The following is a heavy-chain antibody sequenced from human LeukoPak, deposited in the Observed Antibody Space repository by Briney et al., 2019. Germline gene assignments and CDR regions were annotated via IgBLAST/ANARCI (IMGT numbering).Heavy chain of an antibody. Sequence: PGGSLRLSCAASGFTFSTYWMSWVRQAPGKGLEWVANIKQDGSGKYYVDSVKGRFTISRDNAKNSLYLQMNSLRVEDTAVYYCARIFGDSDPFDYWGQGTLVTASS. V-gene: IGHV3-7*01. D-gene: IGHD3-10*01. CDR2: IKQDGSGK. CDR1: GFTFSTYW. CDR3: ARIFGDSDPFDY. J-gene: IGHJ4*02.